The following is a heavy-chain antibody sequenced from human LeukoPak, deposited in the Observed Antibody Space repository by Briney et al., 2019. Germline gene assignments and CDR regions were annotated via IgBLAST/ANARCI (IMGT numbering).Heavy chain of an antibody. CDR2: INPNSGGT. V-gene: IGHV1-2*06. D-gene: IGHD5-18*01. CDR1: GYTFTGYY. J-gene: IGHJ4*02. CDR3: ARVRDTAMEFDY. Sequence: ASVKVSCKASGYTFTGYYMHWVRQAPGQGLEWMGRINPNSGGTNYAQKFQGRVTMTTDTSTSTAYMELRSLRSDDTAVYYCARVRDTAMEFDYWGQGTLVTVSS.